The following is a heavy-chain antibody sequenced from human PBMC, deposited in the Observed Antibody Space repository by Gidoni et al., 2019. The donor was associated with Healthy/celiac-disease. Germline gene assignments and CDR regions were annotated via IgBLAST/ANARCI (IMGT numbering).Heavy chain of an antibody. J-gene: IGHJ6*02. Sequence: EVQLLESGGGLVQPGGSLRLSCAASGFTFSSYALSWVRQAPGKGLEWVSAISGSGGSTYYADAVKGRFTSSRDNSKNTLYLQMNSLRAEDTAVYYCAKGERDIVVVPAAIVAALYYYGMDVWGQGTTVTVSS. CDR2: ISGSGGST. CDR1: GFTFSSYA. CDR3: AKGERDIVVVPAAIVAALYYYGMDV. D-gene: IGHD2-2*02. V-gene: IGHV3-23*01.